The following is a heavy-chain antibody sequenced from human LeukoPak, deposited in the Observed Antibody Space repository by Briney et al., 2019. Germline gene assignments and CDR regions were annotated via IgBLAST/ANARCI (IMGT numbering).Heavy chain of an antibody. CDR1: GFTFSSNY. D-gene: IGHD4-17*01. Sequence: PGGSLRLSCAASGFTFSSNYMSWVRQAPGKGLEWVSVIYSGGSTYYSDSVKGRFTISRDNSKNTLYLQMNSLRAEDTAVYYCARVHGDLPDYYYYYGMDVWGQGTTVTVSS. V-gene: IGHV3-66*01. CDR3: ARVHGDLPDYYYYYGMDV. J-gene: IGHJ6*02. CDR2: IYSGGST.